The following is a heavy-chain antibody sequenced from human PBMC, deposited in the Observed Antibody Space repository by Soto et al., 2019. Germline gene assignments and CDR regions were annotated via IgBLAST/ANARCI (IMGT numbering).Heavy chain of an antibody. V-gene: IGHV3-7*01. CDR2: IKQDGSEN. CDR3: ARIPDSVTDDNFDS. J-gene: IGHJ4*02. Sequence: PGGSLRLSCATSGFTFSNYLMSWVRKAPGKGLEWVANIKQDGSENFYVDSEKGRFTISRDNAKKSLYLQMNTMRAADTAVYYCARIPDSVTDDNFDSWGQGTRVTVSS. D-gene: IGHD3-9*01. CDR1: GFTFSNYL.